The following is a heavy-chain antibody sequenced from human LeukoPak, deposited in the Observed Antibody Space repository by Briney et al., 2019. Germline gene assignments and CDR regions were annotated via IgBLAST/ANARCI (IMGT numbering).Heavy chain of an antibody. D-gene: IGHD3-10*01. CDR1: GGSISSYY. Sequence: SETLSLTCTVSGGSISSYYWSWIRQPPGKGLEWIGYIYTSGSTNYNPSLKSRVTISVDTSKNQFSLKLSSVTAADTAVYYCARHPKGLLLFGGLDYCGQGTLVTVSS. V-gene: IGHV4-4*09. CDR3: ARHPKGLLLFGGLDY. CDR2: IYTSGST. J-gene: IGHJ4*02.